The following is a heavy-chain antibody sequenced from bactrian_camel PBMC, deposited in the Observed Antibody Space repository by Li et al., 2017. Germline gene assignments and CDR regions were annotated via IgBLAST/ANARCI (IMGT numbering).Heavy chain of an antibody. CDR1: GFTFSSYW. V-gene: IGHV3S1*01. Sequence: HVQLVESGGGLVQPGGSLRLSCAASGFTFSSYWMYWVRQAPGKGLEWVSGISTGAGNTFYADSAKGRFTISRDNAKNTLYLQMNSLKTEDTAVYYCATTDGWVPSSLGQGTQVTVS. J-gene: IGHJ4*01. CDR2: ISTGAGNT. D-gene: IGHD5*01.